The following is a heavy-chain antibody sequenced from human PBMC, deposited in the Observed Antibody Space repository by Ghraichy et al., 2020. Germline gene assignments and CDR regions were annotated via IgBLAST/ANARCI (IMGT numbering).Heavy chain of an antibody. Sequence: SQTLSLTCTVSGGSIRSSYWSWIRQPPGKGLEWIGYIHFTGSTSYNSSLKRRVTMSVDTSKNQFSLKLTSVTAADTAVYYCARRSSARSGDYENYQDYYYMDVWGKGTTVTVSS. D-gene: IGHD4-17*01. CDR1: GGSIRSSY. V-gene: IGHV4-59*01. CDR2: IHFTGST. J-gene: IGHJ6*03. CDR3: ARRSSARSGDYENYQDYYYMDV.